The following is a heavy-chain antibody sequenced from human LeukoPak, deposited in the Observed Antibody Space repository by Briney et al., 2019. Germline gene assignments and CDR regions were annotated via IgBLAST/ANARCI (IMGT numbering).Heavy chain of an antibody. D-gene: IGHD3-9*01. CDR1: GGTFSSYA. CDR3: TTDFWETGYYIWYGGYYMDV. Sequence: GSSVKVSCKASGGTFSSYAISWVRQAPGQGLEWMGGIIPIFGTANYAQKFQGRVTITADESTSTAYMELSSLRSEDTAVYYCTTDFWETGYYIWYGGYYMDVWGKGTTVTVSS. V-gene: IGHV1-69*01. CDR2: IIPIFGTA. J-gene: IGHJ6*03.